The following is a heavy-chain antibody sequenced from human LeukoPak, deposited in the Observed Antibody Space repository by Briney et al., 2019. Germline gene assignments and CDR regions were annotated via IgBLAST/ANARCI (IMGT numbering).Heavy chain of an antibody. CDR1: GYTFTNYD. J-gene: IGHJ5*02. CDR3: ARGTISGSRLFDP. Sequence: VASVKVSCMASGYTFTNYDINWVRQATGQGLEWMGWVNPNSGNRGYAQKFQGRLTITRNTSISTAYLDLSSLRSDDTAVYYCARGTISGSRLFDPWGQGTLVTVSS. V-gene: IGHV1-8*03. CDR2: VNPNSGNR. D-gene: IGHD3-9*01.